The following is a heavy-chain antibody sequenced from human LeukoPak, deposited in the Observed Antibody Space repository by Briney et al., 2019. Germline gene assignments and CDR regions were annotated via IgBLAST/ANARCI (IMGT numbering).Heavy chain of an antibody. V-gene: IGHV3-21*01. J-gene: IGHJ3*01. CDR1: GFTFSSYT. CDR3: ARRGTDASFSFFDV. CDR2: ISGDTTHI. Sequence: GGSLRLSCAASGFTFSSYTMHWVRPIPGERPEWVSSISGDTTHIYYADSLKGRFTISRDNTNTSLFLQMNSLRAEDTATYFCARRGTDASFSFFDVWGQGTMVTVSS. D-gene: IGHD1-1*01.